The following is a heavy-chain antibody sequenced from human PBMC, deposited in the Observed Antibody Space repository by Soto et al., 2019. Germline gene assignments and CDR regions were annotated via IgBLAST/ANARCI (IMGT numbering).Heavy chain of an antibody. CDR1: GYTFTGHY. D-gene: IGHD3-3*01. V-gene: IGHV1-2*02. J-gene: IGHJ4*02. Sequence: ASVKVSCKASGYTFTGHYMHWVRQAPGQGLEWMGWINLNSGGTNYAQKFQGRVTMTRDTSITTAYMEVNRLTSDDTAVYYCGRSGRLDYFDYWGQGTLVTVSS. CDR2: INLNSGGT. CDR3: GRSGRLDYFDY.